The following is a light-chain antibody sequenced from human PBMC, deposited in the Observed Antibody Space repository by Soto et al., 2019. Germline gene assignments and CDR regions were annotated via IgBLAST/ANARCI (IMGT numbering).Light chain of an antibody. Sequence: QSALTQPASVSGPPGQSITISCTGTSSDIGGYKYVSWYQQHPGKAPKLMIFEVSNRPSGVSNRFSGSKSGNTASLTISGLQADDEADYYCSSYTSSGTLVVFGGGTKVTVL. V-gene: IGLV2-14*01. CDR1: SSDIGGYKY. CDR3: SSYTSSGTLVV. CDR2: EVS. J-gene: IGLJ2*01.